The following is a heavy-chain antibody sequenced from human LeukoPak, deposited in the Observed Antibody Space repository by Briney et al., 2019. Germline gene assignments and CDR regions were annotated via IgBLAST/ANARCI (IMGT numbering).Heavy chain of an antibody. CDR1: GFTFSSYE. Sequence: GGSLRLSCAASGFTFSSYEMNWVRQAPGKGLEWVSYISSSGSTIYYADSVKGRFTISRDNAKNSLHLEMNSLRAEDTAVYYCARDKIVGATHFDSWGQGTLVTVSS. CDR3: ARDKIVGATHFDS. J-gene: IGHJ4*02. D-gene: IGHD1-26*01. CDR2: ISSSGSTI. V-gene: IGHV3-48*03.